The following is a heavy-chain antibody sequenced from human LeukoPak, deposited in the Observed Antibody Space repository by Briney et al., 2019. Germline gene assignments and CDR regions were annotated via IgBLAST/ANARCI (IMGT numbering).Heavy chain of an antibody. D-gene: IGHD4-17*01. CDR1: GFTFSSYS. Sequence: GGSLRLSWAASGFTFSSYSMNWVRQAPGKGLEWVSSISSSSSYIYYADSVKGLFTISRDNAKNSLYLQMNSLRAEDTAVYYCASGPDYGDYSNDYWGQGTLVTVSS. V-gene: IGHV3-21*01. J-gene: IGHJ4*02. CDR2: ISSSSSYI. CDR3: ASGPDYGDYSNDY.